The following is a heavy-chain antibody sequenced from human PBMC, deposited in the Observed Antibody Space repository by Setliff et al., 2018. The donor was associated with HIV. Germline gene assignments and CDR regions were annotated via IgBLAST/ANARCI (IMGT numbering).Heavy chain of an antibody. J-gene: IGHJ2*01. V-gene: IGHV3-48*04. CDR3: ARVPVMATITYWYFDL. Sequence: PGGSLRLSCAASGFTFSSYSMNWVRQTPGKGLEWVSYISRGGRTKYYADSVKGRFTISRDNAKNSLYLQMNSLRAEVTTIYYCARVPVMATITYWYFDLWGRGTLVTVSS. CDR1: GFTFSSYS. D-gene: IGHD5-12*01. CDR2: ISRGGRTK.